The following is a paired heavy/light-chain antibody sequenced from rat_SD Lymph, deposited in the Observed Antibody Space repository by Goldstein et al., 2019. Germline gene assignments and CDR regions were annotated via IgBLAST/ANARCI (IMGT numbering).Heavy chain of an antibody. V-gene: IGHV5-34*01. Sequence: EVQLVESGGGLVQPGRSLKLSCVASGFTFSNYGMNWIRQAPGKGLEWVAYISSGSSYIYYAETVKGRFTISRDNAKNTLYLQMTSLRSEDTALYYCAREDNNYWGQGVMVTVSS. CDR1: GFTFSNYG. CDR2: ISSGSSYI. J-gene: IGHJ2*01. D-gene: IGHD1-10*01. CDR3: AREDNNY.
Light chain of an antibody. Sequence: DTVLTQSPALAVSPGERVTISCRASESVSTGMHWYQQKPGQQPKLLIYGASNLESGVPARFSGSGSGTDFTLTIDPVEADDTATYFCQQSWNDPYTFGAGTKLELK. CDR3: QQSWNDPYT. J-gene: IGKJ2-3*01. CDR1: ESVSTG. CDR2: GAS. V-gene: IGKV3S10*01.